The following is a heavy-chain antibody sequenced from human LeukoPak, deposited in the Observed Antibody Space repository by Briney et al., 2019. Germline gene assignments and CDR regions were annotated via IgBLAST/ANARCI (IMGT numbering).Heavy chain of an antibody. V-gene: IGHV3-21*01. CDR1: GFTFSSHT. D-gene: IGHD3-10*02. CDR2: ISSSSTYI. Sequence: GGSLTLSCADSGFTFSSHTMNWVRQAPGKGLEWVSPISSSSTYIYYADSVKGRFTISRDNAKNSLYLQMNSLRAEDTAVYYCAREFSVLGNFDYWGQGTLVTVSS. CDR3: AREFSVLGNFDY. J-gene: IGHJ4*02.